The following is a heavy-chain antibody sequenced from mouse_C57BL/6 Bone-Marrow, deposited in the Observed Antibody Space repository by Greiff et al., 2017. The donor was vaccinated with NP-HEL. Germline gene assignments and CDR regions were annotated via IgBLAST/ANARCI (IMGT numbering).Heavy chain of an antibody. J-gene: IGHJ4*01. D-gene: IGHD1-1*01. CDR3: ARGGRRYYAMDY. Sequence: VQLQQSGAELARPGASVKLSCKASGYTFTSYGISWVKQRTGQGLEWIGAIYPRSGNTYYNEKFKGKATLTADKSSSTAYMELRSLTSEDSAVYFCARGGRRYYAMDYWGQGTSVTVSS. V-gene: IGHV1-81*01. CDR1: GYTFTSYG. CDR2: IYPRSGNT.